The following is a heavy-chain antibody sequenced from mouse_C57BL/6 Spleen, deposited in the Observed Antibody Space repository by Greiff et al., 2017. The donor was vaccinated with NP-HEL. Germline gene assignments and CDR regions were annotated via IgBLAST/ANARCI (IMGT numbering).Heavy chain of an antibody. CDR3: ARHTYGSRRDAMDY. V-gene: IGHV5-6*01. J-gene: IGHJ4*01. Sequence: DVHLVESGGDLVKPGGSLKLSCAASGFTFSSYGMSWVRQTPDKRLEWVATISSGGSYTYYPDSVKGRFTISRDNAKNTLYLQMSSLKSEDTAMYYCARHTYGSRRDAMDYWGQGTSVTVSS. CDR1: GFTFSSYG. CDR2: ISSGGSYT. D-gene: IGHD1-1*01.